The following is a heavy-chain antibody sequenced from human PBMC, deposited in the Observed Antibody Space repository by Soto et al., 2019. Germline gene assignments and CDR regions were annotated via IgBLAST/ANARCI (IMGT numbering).Heavy chain of an antibody. CDR3: ARERYYFGSGTAYSGMDV. Sequence: GGSLRLSCAASKFTFSNYWMSWVRQAPGKGLEWVANIKQDGSEKYYVEPVKGRFTISRDNAENSLYLQMNSLRAEDTAVYYCARERYYFGSGTAYSGMDVWGQGTTVTVSS. D-gene: IGHD3-10*01. V-gene: IGHV3-7*01. J-gene: IGHJ6*02. CDR2: IKQDGSEK. CDR1: KFTFSNYW.